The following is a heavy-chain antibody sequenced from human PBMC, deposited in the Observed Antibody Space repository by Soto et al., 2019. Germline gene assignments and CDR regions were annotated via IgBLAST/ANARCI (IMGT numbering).Heavy chain of an antibody. D-gene: IGHD1-7*01. CDR1: GYAFTSYG. V-gene: IGHV1-18*04. CDR2: ISVYNGNT. CDR3: ARKLELRGSYYYYYDMDV. Sequence: ASVKVSCKASGYAFTSYGISFLRQAPGQALEWMGWISVYNGNTNYAQKFQGRVTMTGDTSISTAYMELSRLRSDDTAVYYCARKLELRGSYYYYYDMDVWGQGTTVTVSS. J-gene: IGHJ6*02.